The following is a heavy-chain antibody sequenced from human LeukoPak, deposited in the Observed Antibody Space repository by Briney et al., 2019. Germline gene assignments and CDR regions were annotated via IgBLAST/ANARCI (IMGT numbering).Heavy chain of an antibody. CDR3: ARLGLVGYEPRPYGMDV. CDR2: ISAYNGNT. J-gene: IGHJ6*02. Sequence: ASVKVSCKASGYTFTSYGISWVRQAPGQGLEWMGWISAYNGNTNYAQKLQGRVTMTTDTSTSTAYMELRSLRSDDTAMYYCARLGLVGYEPRPYGMDVWGQGTTVTVSS. D-gene: IGHD5-12*01. V-gene: IGHV1-18*01. CDR1: GYTFTSYG.